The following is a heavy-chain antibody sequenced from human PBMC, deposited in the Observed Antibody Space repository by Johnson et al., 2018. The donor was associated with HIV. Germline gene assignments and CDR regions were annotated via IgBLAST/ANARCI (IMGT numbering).Heavy chain of an antibody. CDR3: ARGGGSSSWYQADAFDI. D-gene: IGHD6-13*01. J-gene: IGHJ3*02. Sequence: VQLVESGGGLVQPGGSLRLSCAASGFTVSSNYMSWVRQAPGRGLEWVSLIYSDGSTYYADSVKGRFTISRDDSKNTLYLQMSSLRAEDTAVYYCARGGGSSSWYQADAFDIWGQGTMVTVSS. V-gene: IGHV3-66*02. CDR2: IYSDGST. CDR1: GFTVSSNY.